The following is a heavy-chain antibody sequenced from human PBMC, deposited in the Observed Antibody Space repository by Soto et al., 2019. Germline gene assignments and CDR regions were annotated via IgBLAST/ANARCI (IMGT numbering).Heavy chain of an antibody. CDR2: TLPILDVA. CDR3: ARDSPIGSTYSGYYAIDS. CDR1: GGTLSTST. Sequence: QVQRVQSGAEVKKPGSSVKVSCKASGGTLSTSTFTWVRQAPGQGLEWMGRTLPILDVADYAQDFQGRVTITADKSTSTAYLELNSLTSKDTAVYYCARDSPIGSTYSGYYAIDSRGQGTLVTVAS. J-gene: IGHJ4*02. V-gene: IGHV1-69*08. D-gene: IGHD5-12*01.